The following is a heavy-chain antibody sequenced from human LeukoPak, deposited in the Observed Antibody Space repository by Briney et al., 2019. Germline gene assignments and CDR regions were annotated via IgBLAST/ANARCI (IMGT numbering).Heavy chain of an antibody. CDR3: AKDDPITIFGVVILGYGMDV. CDR1: GFTFSSYG. V-gene: IGHV3-30*18. Sequence: PGGSLRLSCAASGFTFSSYGMHWVRQAPGKGLEWVAVISYDGSNKYYADSVQGRFTISRDNSKNTLYLQMNSLRAEDTAVYYCAKDDPITIFGVVILGYGMDVWGQGTTVTVSS. J-gene: IGHJ6*02. CDR2: ISYDGSNK. D-gene: IGHD3-3*01.